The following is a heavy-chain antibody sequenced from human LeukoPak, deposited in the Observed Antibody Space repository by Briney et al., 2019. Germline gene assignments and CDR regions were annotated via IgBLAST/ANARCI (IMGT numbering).Heavy chain of an antibody. CDR2: INHSGGT. CDR1: GGSFSGYY. D-gene: IGHD4-11*01. J-gene: IGHJ6*02. Sequence: SETLSLTCAVYGGSFSGYYWSWIRQPPGKGLEWIGEINHSGGTNYNPSLKSRVTISVDTSKNQFSLKLSSVTAADTAVYYCARALSTVSYYYYGMDVWGQGTTVTVSS. CDR3: ARALSTVSYYYYGMDV. V-gene: IGHV4-34*01.